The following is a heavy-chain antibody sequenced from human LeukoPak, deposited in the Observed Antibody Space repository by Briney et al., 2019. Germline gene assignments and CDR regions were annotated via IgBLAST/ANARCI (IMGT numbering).Heavy chain of an antibody. V-gene: IGHV4-34*01. CDR3: ARGRYYYGSGSYYLDY. Sequence: SETLSLTCAVYGGSFSGYYWSWIRQPPGKGLEWIGEINHSGSTNYNPSLKSRVTISVDTSKNQFSLKLSSVTAADTAVCYCARGRYYYGSGSYYLDYWGQGTLVTVSS. CDR2: INHSGST. D-gene: IGHD3-10*01. J-gene: IGHJ4*02. CDR1: GGSFSGYY.